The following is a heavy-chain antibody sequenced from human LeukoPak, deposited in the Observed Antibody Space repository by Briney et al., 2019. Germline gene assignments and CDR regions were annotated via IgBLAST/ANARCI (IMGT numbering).Heavy chain of an antibody. D-gene: IGHD2-2*01. Sequence: GVSLRLSCAASGFTFSNYWMTWVRQAPGKGLKWVANINKDGREKNYVDSVKGRFTISRDNAKNSLYLQINSLRADDTAVYYCARYQVAIDYWGQGTLVTVSA. CDR3: ARYQVAIDY. CDR2: INKDGREK. J-gene: IGHJ4*02. V-gene: IGHV3-7*03. CDR1: GFTFSNYW.